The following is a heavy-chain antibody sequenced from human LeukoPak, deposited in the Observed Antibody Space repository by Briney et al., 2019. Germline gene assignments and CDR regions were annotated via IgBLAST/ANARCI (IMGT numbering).Heavy chain of an antibody. CDR3: AREGQWRELLGAYYYYGMDV. CDR1: GYTFTSYG. D-gene: IGHD1-26*01. CDR2: ISAYNGNT. J-gene: IGHJ6*02. Sequence: ASVKVSCKASGYTFTSYGLSWVRQAPGQGLEWMGWISAYNGNTNYAQKLQGRVTMTTDTSTSTAYMELRSLRSDDTAVYYCAREGQWRELLGAYYYYGMDVWGQGTTVTVSS. V-gene: IGHV1-18*01.